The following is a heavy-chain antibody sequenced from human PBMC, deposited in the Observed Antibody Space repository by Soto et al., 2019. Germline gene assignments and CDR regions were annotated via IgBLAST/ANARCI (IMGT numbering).Heavy chain of an antibody. J-gene: IGHJ4*02. V-gene: IGHV4-30-4*08. Sequence: SQTMSPTCTVSGGSISSGDYYWSWIRQPPGKGLEWIRYIYHSGSTYDNPSLKSRVTISVDTSKNLFPLKPSSVTAADTAVYYWAFRGYSYGLPFDYWGQGTLVTVSS. CDR2: IYHSGST. CDR3: AFRGYSYGLPFDY. CDR1: GGSISSGDYY. D-gene: IGHD5-18*01.